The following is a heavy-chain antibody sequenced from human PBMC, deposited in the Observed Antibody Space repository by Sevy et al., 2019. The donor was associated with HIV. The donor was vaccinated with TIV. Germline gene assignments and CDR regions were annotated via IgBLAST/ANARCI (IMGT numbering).Heavy chain of an antibody. CDR1: GFTFSSYT. D-gene: IGHD6-19*01. V-gene: IGHV3-48*02. CDR2: ISSSSSTI. Sequence: GGSLRLSCAASGFTFSSYTMNWVRQAPGKGLEWVSYISSSSSTIYYADSVKGRFTISRDNAKNSLYLQMNSLRDEDTAIYYCARDIHKWLGLGGDPVWGQGTLVTVSS. J-gene: IGHJ4*02. CDR3: ARDIHKWLGLGGDPV.